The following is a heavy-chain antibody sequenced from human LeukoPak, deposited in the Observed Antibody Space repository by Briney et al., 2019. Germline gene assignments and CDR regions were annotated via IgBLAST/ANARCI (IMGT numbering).Heavy chain of an antibody. CDR2: FDPEDGET. CDR1: GYTLTELS. Sequence: ASVKVSCKVSGYTLTELSMHWERQAPGKGLEWMGGFDPEDGETIYAQKFQGRVTMTEDTSTDTAYMELSSLRSEDTAVYYCATGVTIFGVALFDYWGQGTLVTVSS. V-gene: IGHV1-24*01. D-gene: IGHD3-3*01. CDR3: ATGVTIFGVALFDY. J-gene: IGHJ4*02.